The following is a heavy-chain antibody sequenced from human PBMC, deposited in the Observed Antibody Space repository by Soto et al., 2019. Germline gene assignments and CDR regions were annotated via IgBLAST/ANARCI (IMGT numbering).Heavy chain of an antibody. V-gene: IGHV1-69*12. D-gene: IGHD2-2*01. CDR1: GGTFSSYA. CDR3: ARHVPAAGYYYGMDV. CDR2: IIPIFGTA. Sequence: QVQLVQSGAEVKKPGSSVKVSCKASGGTFSSYAISWVRQAPGQGLEWMGGIIPIFGTANYGQKIQGRVTSTADESTSTAYMELSSLRSEDTAVYYCARHVPAAGYYYGMDVWGQRTTVTVSS. J-gene: IGHJ6*02.